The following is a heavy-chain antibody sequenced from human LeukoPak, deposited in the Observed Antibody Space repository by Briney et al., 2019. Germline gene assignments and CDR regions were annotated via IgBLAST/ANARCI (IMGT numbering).Heavy chain of an antibody. V-gene: IGHV4-39*01. D-gene: IGHD3-3*01. CDR1: GGSISSSSYY. Sequence: SETLSLTCTVSGGSISSSSYYWGWIRQPPGKGLEWIGCIYYSGSTSYNPSLKHRVTIPVDTSKNQFSLKLSSVTAADTAVYYCAGESYDFWSGYYRYYYYGMDVWGQGTTVTVSS. J-gene: IGHJ6*02. CDR2: IYYSGST. CDR3: AGESYDFWSGYYRYYYYGMDV.